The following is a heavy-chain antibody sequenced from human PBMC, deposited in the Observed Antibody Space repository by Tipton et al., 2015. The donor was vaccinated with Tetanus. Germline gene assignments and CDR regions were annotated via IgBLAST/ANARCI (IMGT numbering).Heavy chain of an antibody. J-gene: IGHJ6*02. V-gene: IGHV3-9*01. D-gene: IGHD3-3*01. Sequence: SLRLSCAASGFTFDDYSMHWVPQGLRKSLEWVSGITWNRGSRGYAESVKGPFTISRDNAKDSLYLQMNSLRAEDTALYYCAKGLGFYGMGVWGQGSPVSVSS. CDR2: ITWNRGSR. CDR3: AKGLGFYGMGV. CDR1: GFTFDDYS.